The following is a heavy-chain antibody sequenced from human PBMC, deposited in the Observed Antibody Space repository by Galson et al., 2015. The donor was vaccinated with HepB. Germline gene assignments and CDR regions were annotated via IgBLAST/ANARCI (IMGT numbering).Heavy chain of an antibody. CDR2: ISYDGSNK. Sequence: SLRLSCAASGFTFSSYGMHWVRQAPGKGLEWVAVISYDGSNKYYADSVKGRFTISRDNSKNTLYLQMNSLRAEDTAVYYCAKDIGYCSGGSCYSNDYWGQGTLVTVSS. J-gene: IGHJ4*02. CDR1: GFTFSSYG. D-gene: IGHD2-15*01. V-gene: IGHV3-30*18. CDR3: AKDIGYCSGGSCYSNDY.